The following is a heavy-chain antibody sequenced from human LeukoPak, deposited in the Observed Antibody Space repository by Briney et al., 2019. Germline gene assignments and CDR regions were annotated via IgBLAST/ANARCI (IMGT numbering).Heavy chain of an antibody. V-gene: IGHV1-24*01. J-gene: IGHJ1*01. CDR3: ATGPLGRYCGGDCYGYFQH. Sequence: ASVKVSCKVSGYTLTELSMHWVRQAPGKGLEWMGGFDPEDGETIYAQKFQGRVTMIEDTSTDTAYMELSSLRSEDTAVYYCATGPLGRYCGGDCYGYFQHWGQGTLVTVSS. D-gene: IGHD2-21*02. CDR2: FDPEDGET. CDR1: GYTLTELS.